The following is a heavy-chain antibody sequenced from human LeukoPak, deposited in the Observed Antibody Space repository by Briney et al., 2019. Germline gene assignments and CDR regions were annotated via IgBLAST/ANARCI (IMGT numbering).Heavy chain of an antibody. CDR3: ARDGYRDGYNYLYY. CDR1: GFTFSSYS. V-gene: IGHV3-48*01. Sequence: GGSLRLSCAASGFTFSSYSMNWVRQAPGKGLEWVSYISSSSSTTYYADSVKGRFTISRDNSKNTLYLQMNSLRAEDTAVYYCARDGYRDGYNYLYYWGQGTLVTVSS. CDR2: ISSSSSTT. D-gene: IGHD5-24*01. J-gene: IGHJ4*02.